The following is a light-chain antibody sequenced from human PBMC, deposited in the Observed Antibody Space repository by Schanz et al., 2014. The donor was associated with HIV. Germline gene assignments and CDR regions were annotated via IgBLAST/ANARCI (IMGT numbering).Light chain of an antibody. CDR3: QQLNSYPWT. Sequence: DIQMTQSPSSLSASVGDRLTITCRASQGISSWLAWYQHKPGKAPKLLIYAASSLQSGVPSRFSGSGSGTEFTLTISSLQPEDFTTYYCQQLNSYPWTFGQGTKVEIK. CDR1: QGISSW. V-gene: IGKV1-9*01. J-gene: IGKJ1*01. CDR2: AAS.